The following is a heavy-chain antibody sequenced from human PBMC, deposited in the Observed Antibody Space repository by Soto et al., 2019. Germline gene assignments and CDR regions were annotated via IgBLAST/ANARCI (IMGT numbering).Heavy chain of an antibody. Sequence: GGSLRLSCAASGFTFSSYAMHWVRQAPGKGLEWVAVISYDGSNKYYADSVKGRFTISRDNSKNTLYLQMNSLRAEDTAVYYYARDRHRDYCYYGMDVWGQGTTVTVSS. D-gene: IGHD3-10*01. CDR1: GFTFSSYA. J-gene: IGHJ6*02. V-gene: IGHV3-30*04. CDR3: ARDRHRDYCYYGMDV. CDR2: ISYDGSNK.